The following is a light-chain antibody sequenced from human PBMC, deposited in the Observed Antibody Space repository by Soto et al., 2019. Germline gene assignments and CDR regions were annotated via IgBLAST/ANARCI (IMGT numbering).Light chain of an antibody. V-gene: IGKV3-20*01. J-gene: IGKJ1*01. CDR3: QQYSASPRT. Sequence: EIVLTQSPGTLSLSPGERATVSCRASQTVRGEYLAWYQQKRGQPPRLLIYGAFTRAGCIPDRFSGSGYGTDFTLTISRLEPEDFAVYYCQQYSASPRTFGQGTKVDIK. CDR2: GAF. CDR1: QTVRGEY.